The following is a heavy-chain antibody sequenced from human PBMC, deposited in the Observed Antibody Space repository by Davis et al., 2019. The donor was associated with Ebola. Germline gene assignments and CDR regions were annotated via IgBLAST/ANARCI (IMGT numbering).Heavy chain of an antibody. CDR1: GYSISSGYY. Sequence: SETLSLTCTVSGYSISSGYYWGWIRQPPGKGLEWIGSIYHSGSTYYNPSLKSRVTISVDTSKNQFSLKLSSVTAADTAVYYCARASHDDAFDIWGQGTMVTVSS. V-gene: IGHV4-38-2*02. CDR2: IYHSGST. J-gene: IGHJ3*02. CDR3: ARASHDDAFDI.